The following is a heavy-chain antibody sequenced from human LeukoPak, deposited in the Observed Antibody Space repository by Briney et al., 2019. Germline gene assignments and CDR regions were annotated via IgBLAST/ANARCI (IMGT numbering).Heavy chain of an antibody. V-gene: IGHV4-31*03. Sequence: SQTLSLTCTVSGGSISSSDYYWSWIRQHPGKGLEWIGYIHYSGSTYYNPSLKSRVTISVDTSKKQFSLNLSSVTAADTAVYYCARLGVAAKSSRYFDYWGQGTLVTVSS. CDR1: GGSISSSDYY. CDR2: IHYSGST. CDR3: ARLGVAAKSSRYFDY. D-gene: IGHD2-15*01. J-gene: IGHJ4*02.